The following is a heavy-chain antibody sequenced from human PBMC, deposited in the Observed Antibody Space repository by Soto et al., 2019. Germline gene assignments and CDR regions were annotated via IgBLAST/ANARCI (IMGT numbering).Heavy chain of an antibody. CDR3: ATDYGSNWRL. J-gene: IGHJ4*02. V-gene: IGHV1-3*01. CDR1: GFVSTNCN. Sequence: GASVKVSCKASGFVSTNCNFHCVRQAPGQSLEWMGRINAANGNTQYSQNFQGRVTFTSDASASTAFMELTNLRFEDKAMYYCATDYGSNWRLWGQGTLVTVSS. D-gene: IGHD3-10*01. CDR2: INAANGNT.